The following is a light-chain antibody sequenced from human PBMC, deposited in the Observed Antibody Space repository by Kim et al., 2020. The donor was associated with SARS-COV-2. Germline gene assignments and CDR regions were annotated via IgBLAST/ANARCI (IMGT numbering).Light chain of an antibody. CDR1: SSNIGSNT. J-gene: IGLJ3*02. CDR2: SNN. CDR3: AAWDDSLHGWV. Sequence: SELTQPPSTSETPGHRVTIFCSGSSSNIGSNTVHWYQQLPGSAPKLLIYSNNQRPSGVPDRFSASKSDTSASLAISGLQSEDEADYHCAAWDDSLHGWVFGGGTQLTVL. V-gene: IGLV1-44*01.